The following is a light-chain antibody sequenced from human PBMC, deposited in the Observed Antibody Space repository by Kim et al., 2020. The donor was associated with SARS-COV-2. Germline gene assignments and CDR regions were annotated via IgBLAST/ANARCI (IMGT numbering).Light chain of an antibody. Sequence: GDRGTITCRASQSISSWLAWYQQKPGKAPKFLIYEASSLESGVPSRFSGSGFGTEFTLTISSLQPDDFATYYCQQYNSYPITFGQGTRLEIK. J-gene: IGKJ5*01. CDR3: QQYNSYPIT. V-gene: IGKV1-5*01. CDR1: QSISSW. CDR2: EAS.